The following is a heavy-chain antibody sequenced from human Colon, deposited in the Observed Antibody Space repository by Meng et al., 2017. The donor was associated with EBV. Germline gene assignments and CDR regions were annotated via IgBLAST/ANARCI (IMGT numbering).Heavy chain of an antibody. V-gene: IGHV2-5*02. Sequence: KEAGPPLGKPHQHPTLAGSFSWVPTRTIGVGVGRIRQPPGQGLEVVGLIYLDYVKRFRPFLKNRLTITQDTSKNPVVLTMTNMDPVDTATYHCTQTGATQLVNFWGQGSLVTVSS. CDR3: TQTGATQLVNF. D-gene: IGHD6-6*01. CDR1: WVPTRTIGVG. J-gene: IGHJ1*01. CDR2: IYLDYVK.